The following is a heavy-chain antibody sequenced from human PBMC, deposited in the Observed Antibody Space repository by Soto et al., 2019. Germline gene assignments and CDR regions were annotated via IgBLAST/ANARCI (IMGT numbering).Heavy chain of an antibody. J-gene: IGHJ5*02. CDR3: ARLLQNWFDP. Sequence: QVRLQESGPGLVKPSEILSLTCTVSNAYDNSNYWSWIRQSPGKGLEWIGYIFSGGRTNYNPSLKSRVTISIDSSKDQFSLRLTSVTAADTAVYYCARLLQNWFDPWGQGILVTVSS. D-gene: IGHD3-3*01. CDR2: IFSGGRT. CDR1: NAYDNSNY. V-gene: IGHV4-59*02.